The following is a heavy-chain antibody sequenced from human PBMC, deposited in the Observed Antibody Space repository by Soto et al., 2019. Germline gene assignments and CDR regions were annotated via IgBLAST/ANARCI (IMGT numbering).Heavy chain of an antibody. D-gene: IGHD6-19*01. V-gene: IGHV3-23*01. J-gene: IGHJ5*02. CDR1: GFTFSSYA. CDR3: AKGGIAVAVSGWFDP. CDR2: ISGSGGST. Sequence: GGSLRLSCAASGFTFSSYAMSWVRQAPGKGLEWVSAISGSGGSTYYADSVKGRFTISRDNSKNTLYLQMNGLRAEDTAVYYCAKGGIAVAVSGWFDPWGQGTLVTVSS.